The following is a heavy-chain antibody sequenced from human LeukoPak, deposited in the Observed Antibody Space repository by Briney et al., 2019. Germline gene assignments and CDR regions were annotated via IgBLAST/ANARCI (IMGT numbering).Heavy chain of an antibody. V-gene: IGHV3-74*01. CDR3: ARIGGGSFPHYYYYMDV. J-gene: IGHJ6*03. D-gene: IGHD2-15*01. Sequence: GGSLRLSCAASGFTFSSYWMHWVRQAPGKGLVWVSRINTDGSSTSYADSVKGRFTISRDNAKNTLYLQMNSLRAEDAAVYYCARIGGGSFPHYYYYMDVWGKGTTVTVSS. CDR1: GFTFSSYW. CDR2: INTDGSST.